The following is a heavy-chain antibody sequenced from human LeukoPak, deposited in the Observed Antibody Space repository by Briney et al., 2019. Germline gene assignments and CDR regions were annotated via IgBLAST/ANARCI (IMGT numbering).Heavy chain of an antibody. Sequence: SETLSLTCTVSGGSISSYYWSWIRQPPGKGLEWIGYIYYSGSTNYNPSLKSRVTISVDTSKNQFSLKLSSVTAADTAVYYCAREKYSSSWSFDYWGQGTLVTVSS. D-gene: IGHD6-13*01. V-gene: IGHV4-59*12. CDR1: GGSISSYY. CDR3: AREKYSSSWSFDY. J-gene: IGHJ4*02. CDR2: IYYSGST.